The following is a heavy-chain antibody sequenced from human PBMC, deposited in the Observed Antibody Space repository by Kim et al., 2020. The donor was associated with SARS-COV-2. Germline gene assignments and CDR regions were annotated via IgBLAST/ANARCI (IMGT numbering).Heavy chain of an antibody. CDR1: GGSFSGYY. Sequence: SETLSLTCAVYGGSFSGYYWSWIRQPPGKGLEWIGEINHSGSTNYNPSLKSRVTISVDTSKNQFSLKLSSVTAADTAVYYCARGEYSRGWYGVRGGCDP. D-gene: IGHD6-19*01. CDR3: ARGEYSRGWYGVRGGCDP. J-gene: IGHJ5*02. V-gene: IGHV4-34*01. CDR2: INHSGST.